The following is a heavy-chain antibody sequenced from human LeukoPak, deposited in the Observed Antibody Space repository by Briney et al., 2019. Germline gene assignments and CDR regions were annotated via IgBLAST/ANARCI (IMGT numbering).Heavy chain of an antibody. Sequence: PGGSLRLSCAASGFTFDDYGMSWVRQAPGKGLEWVSGINWNGGSTGYADSVKGRFTISRDNAKNSLYLQMNSLRAEDTALYYCAKDNGGYSYEPNFDYWGQGTLVTVSS. CDR2: INWNGGST. CDR1: GFTFDDYG. D-gene: IGHD5-18*01. J-gene: IGHJ4*02. V-gene: IGHV3-20*04. CDR3: AKDNGGYSYEPNFDY.